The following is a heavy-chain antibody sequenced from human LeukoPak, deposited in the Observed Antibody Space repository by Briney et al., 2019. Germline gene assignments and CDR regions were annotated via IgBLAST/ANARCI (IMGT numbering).Heavy chain of an antibody. CDR3: ARLKRDSGFLVRRGAWYYFDY. D-gene: IGHD1-26*01. CDR2: IYTSGTT. J-gene: IGHJ4*02. CDR1: GGSISSSSYY. Sequence: SETLSLTCTVSGGSISSSSYYWSWIRQPAGKGLEWIGRIYTSGTTNYNPSLKSRVTISVDTSKNQFSLKLSSVTAADTAVYYCARLKRDSGFLVRRGAWYYFDYWGQGTLVTVSS. V-gene: IGHV4-61*02.